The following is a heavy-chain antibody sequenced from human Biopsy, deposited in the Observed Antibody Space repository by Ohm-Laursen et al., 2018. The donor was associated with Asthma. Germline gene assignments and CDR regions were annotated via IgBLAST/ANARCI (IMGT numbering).Heavy chain of an antibody. CDR2: ISYDGSND. D-gene: IGHD4-11*01. CDR1: GFTFSNYG. CDR3: AKSVHYSNFIDF. Sequence: SLRLSCSASGFTFSNYGMHWVRQAPGKGLDWVALISYDGSNDFYADSVKGRFTISRDNSKNTLYLQMNSLTFEDTAVYYCAKSVHYSNFIDFWGQGTLVAVSA. J-gene: IGHJ4*02. V-gene: IGHV3-30*18.